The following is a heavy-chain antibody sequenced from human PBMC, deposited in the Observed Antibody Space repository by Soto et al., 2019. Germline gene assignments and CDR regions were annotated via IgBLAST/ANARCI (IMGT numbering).Heavy chain of an antibody. J-gene: IGHJ5*02. CDR3: ARMPTGFPNWFDP. CDR1: GDSIISSSYN. CDR2: IYYTGRI. Sequence: QLQLQESGPGLVKPSETLSLTCSVSGDSIISSSYNWAWIRQSPGKGLEWIGAIYYTGRISYNPSLQSRVTISVDTSKNHFSLRLRSVTAADTSVYYCARMPTGFPNWFDPWGQGILVTVSS. D-gene: IGHD2-2*01. V-gene: IGHV4-39*02.